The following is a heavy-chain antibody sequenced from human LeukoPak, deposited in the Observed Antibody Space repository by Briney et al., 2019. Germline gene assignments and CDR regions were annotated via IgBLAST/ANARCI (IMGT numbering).Heavy chain of an antibody. V-gene: IGHV3-48*03. CDR2: ISSGGSTI. Sequence: GGSLRLSCAASGFTFSSYEMNWVRQAPGKGLEWVSYISSGGSTIYYADSVKGRFTISRDNAKNSLYLQMNSLRAEDTAVYYCARVSQGVERIVGATFDYWGQGTLVTVSS. D-gene: IGHD1-26*01. J-gene: IGHJ4*02. CDR3: ARVSQGVERIVGATFDY. CDR1: GFTFSSYE.